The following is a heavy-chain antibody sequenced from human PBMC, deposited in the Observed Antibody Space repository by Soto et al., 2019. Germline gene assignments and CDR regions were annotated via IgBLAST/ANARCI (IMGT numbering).Heavy chain of an antibody. Sequence: GASVKVSCKASGYTFTRYGISWVRQAPGQGLEWMGWISAYNGNTNYAQKLQGRVTMTTDTSTSTAYMELRSLRSDDPAVYYCARDMKGAPPPPCSCWAQGPSVTVSS. CDR3: ARDMKGAPPPPCSC. D-gene: IGHD2-15*01. J-gene: IGHJ4*02. V-gene: IGHV1-18*01. CDR2: ISAYNGNT. CDR1: GYTFTRYG.